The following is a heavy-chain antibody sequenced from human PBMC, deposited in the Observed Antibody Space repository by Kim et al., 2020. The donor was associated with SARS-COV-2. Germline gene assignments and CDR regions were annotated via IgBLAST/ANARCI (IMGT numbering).Heavy chain of an antibody. CDR3: ARDTLSRGFLEWLFGWFAP. CDR2: IIPILGIA. D-gene: IGHD3-3*01. V-gene: IGHV1-69*04. CDR1: GGTFSSYA. J-gene: IGHJ5*02. Sequence: SVKVSCKASGGTFSSYAISWVRQAPGQGLEWMGRIIPILGIANYAQKFQGRVTITADKSTSTAYMELSSLRSEDTAVYYCARDTLSRGFLEWLFGWFAPWGQGTLVTVSS.